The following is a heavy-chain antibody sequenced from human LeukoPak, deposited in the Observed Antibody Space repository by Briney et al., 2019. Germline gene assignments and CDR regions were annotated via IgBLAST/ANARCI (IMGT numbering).Heavy chain of an antibody. V-gene: IGHV3-30-3*01. Sequence: GGSLRLSCAASGYTLSTHAMHWVRRAPGKGLGWMAVISYDGGNEDYADSVKGRFTISRDTSKNTLYLHMNSLRVEHTAVYYCARGTLLDKDAFDIGGQGTMVTVSS. CDR2: ISYDGGNE. CDR1: GYTLSTHA. J-gene: IGHJ3*02. CDR3: ARGTLLDKDAFDI.